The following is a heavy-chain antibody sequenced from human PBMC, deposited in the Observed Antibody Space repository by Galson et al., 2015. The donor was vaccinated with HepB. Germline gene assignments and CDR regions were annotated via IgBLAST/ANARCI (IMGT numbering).Heavy chain of an antibody. CDR1: GGTFSSYA. J-gene: IGHJ4*02. V-gene: IGHV1-69*13. CDR3: ARDMLGGSSLFDY. Sequence: SVKVSCKASGGTFSSYAISWVRQAPGQGLEWMGGIIPIFGTANYAQKFQGRVTITADESTSTAYMELSSLRSEDTAVYYCARDMLGGSSLFDYWGQGTLVTVSS. CDR2: IIPIFGTA. D-gene: IGHD1-26*01.